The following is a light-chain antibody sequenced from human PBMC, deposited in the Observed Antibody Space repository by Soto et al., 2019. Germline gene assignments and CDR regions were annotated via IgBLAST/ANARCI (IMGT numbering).Light chain of an antibody. Sequence: EIVLTQSPATLSLSPGERAALSCRASQSVSSYLAWYQQKPGQAPRLLIYDASNRATGIPARFSGSGSGTDFTLTISNLESEDFAVYYCQQRSDRPYTFGQGTKLEIK. CDR2: DAS. V-gene: IGKV3-11*01. CDR1: QSVSSY. CDR3: QQRSDRPYT. J-gene: IGKJ2*01.